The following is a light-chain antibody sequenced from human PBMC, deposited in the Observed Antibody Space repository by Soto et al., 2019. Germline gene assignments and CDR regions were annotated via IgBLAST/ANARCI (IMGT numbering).Light chain of an antibody. CDR1: QTASNY. V-gene: IGKV1-39*01. J-gene: IGKJ1*01. CDR3: QQTYTTPRT. Sequence: DTQMTQSPSYLSASVGDRISITCRASQTASNYVNWYQQKPGKAPTLLISATSTLQSGAPSRFRGSGSGTDFTLTITSLQHEDFATYCWQQTYTTPRTFGPGTKVAIK. CDR2: ATS.